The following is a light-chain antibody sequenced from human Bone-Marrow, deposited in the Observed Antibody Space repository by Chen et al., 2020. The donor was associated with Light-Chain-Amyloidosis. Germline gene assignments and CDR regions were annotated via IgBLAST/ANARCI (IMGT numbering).Light chain of an antibody. J-gene: IGLJ3*02. CDR3: YSATDNYYV. V-gene: IGLV3-27*01. Sequence: SFDLTHPSSVSVSPGQTARITCPGDILAKKYARWFQQRPGQAPMLLSFKDTERHSGIPERCSGASSGTTVTLTISGAQIDDEGDYYCYSATDNYYVFGGGTKLTVL. CDR2: KDT. CDR1: ILAKKY.